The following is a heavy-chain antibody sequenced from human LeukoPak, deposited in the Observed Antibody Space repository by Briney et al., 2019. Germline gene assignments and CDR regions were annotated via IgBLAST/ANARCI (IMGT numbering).Heavy chain of an antibody. J-gene: IGHJ5*02. CDR2: ISGDGGST. CDR3: AKDIVDTAMGRGENWFDP. V-gene: IGHV3-43*02. CDR1: GFTFDDYA. D-gene: IGHD5-18*01. Sequence: PGGSLRLSCAASGFTFDDYAMHWVRQAPGKGLEWVSLISGDGGSTYYADSVKGRFTISRDNSKNSLYLQMNSLRTEDTALYYCAKDIVDTAMGRGENWFDPWGQGTLVTVSS.